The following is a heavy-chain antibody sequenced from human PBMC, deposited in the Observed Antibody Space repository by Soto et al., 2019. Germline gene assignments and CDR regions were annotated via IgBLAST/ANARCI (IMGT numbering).Heavy chain of an antibody. CDR2: IWYDGSNK. CDR1: GFTFSSYG. CDR3: ARDSKAVAGKGDYYSGMDV. D-gene: IGHD6-19*01. J-gene: IGHJ6*02. V-gene: IGHV3-33*01. Sequence: GGSLRLSCAASGFTFSSYGMHWVRQAPGKGLEWVAVIWYDGSNKYYADSVKGRFTISRDNSKNTLYLQMNSLRAEDTAVYYCARDSKAVAGKGDYYSGMDVWGQGTTVTVSS.